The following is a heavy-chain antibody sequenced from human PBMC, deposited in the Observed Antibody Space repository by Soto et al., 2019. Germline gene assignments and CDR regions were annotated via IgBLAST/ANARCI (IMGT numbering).Heavy chain of an antibody. CDR1: GGSIISGGYY. V-gene: IGHV4-31*02. Sequence: PSETLSLTCTVSGGSIISGGYYWIWIRQHPGKGLEWIGNINYSRSTYYNPSLKSRVTISVDTSKNQLPLKLSSVTAADTVVYLCAVMGVPAAAAAFETWAKGTMFPVSS. CDR2: INYSRST. D-gene: IGHD2-2*01. J-gene: IGHJ3*02. CDR3: AVMGVPAAAAAFET.